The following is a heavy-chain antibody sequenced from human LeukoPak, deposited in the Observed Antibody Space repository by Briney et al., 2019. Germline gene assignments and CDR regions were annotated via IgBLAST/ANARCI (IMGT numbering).Heavy chain of an antibody. Sequence: GGSLRLSCAASGFTFSSYAMNWVRQAPGKGLERVSVISGSGTNTYYADSVKGRFTISRDNSKNTLYLQMNSLRAEDTALYYCVKHSAPVLAAARFDYWGQGNLVTVSS. D-gene: IGHD2-2*01. J-gene: IGHJ4*02. CDR1: GFTFSSYA. CDR2: ISGSGTNT. CDR3: VKHSAPVLAAARFDY. V-gene: IGHV3-23*01.